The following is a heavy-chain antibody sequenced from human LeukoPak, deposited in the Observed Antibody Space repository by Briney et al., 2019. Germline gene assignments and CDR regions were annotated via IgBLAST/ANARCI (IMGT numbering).Heavy chain of an antibody. CDR2: IYYSGTT. CDR1: AASINTYY. V-gene: IGHV4-59*01. J-gene: IGHJ4*02. CDR3: ARVLRPMASQYYFDY. Sequence: SETLSLTCIVSAASINTYYWSWIRQPPGKGLEWIGYIYYSGTTSYNPSLKTRVTISIDTSNNQFSLKLSSATAADTAVYYCARVLRPMASQYYFDYWGQGTLVTVSS. D-gene: IGHD3-10*01.